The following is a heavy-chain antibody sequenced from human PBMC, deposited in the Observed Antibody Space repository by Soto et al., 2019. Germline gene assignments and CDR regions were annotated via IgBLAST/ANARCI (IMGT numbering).Heavy chain of an antibody. Sequence: QITLKESGPTLVKPTQTLTLTCTFSGFSLTTRGVGVGWIHQPPGKALEWLALIYWDDDKRYSSSLKSRLTITKDTYRKHVVLTMTNIDPVDTATYYCAHSAGHYYESSGYPYFDYWGQGTLVTVSS. J-gene: IGHJ4*02. D-gene: IGHD3-22*01. CDR1: GFSLTTRGVG. CDR2: IYWDDDK. V-gene: IGHV2-5*02. CDR3: AHSAGHYYESSGYPYFDY.